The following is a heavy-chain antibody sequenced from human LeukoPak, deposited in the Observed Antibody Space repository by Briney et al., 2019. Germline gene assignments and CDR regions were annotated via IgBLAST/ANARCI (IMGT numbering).Heavy chain of an antibody. Sequence: GASVKVSCKACGYTFTSYYMHWVRQAPGQGLEWMGIINPNGGSTSYAQKFQGRDTMTRDTSTSTVYMALSSLRSEDTAVYSCARFCAVAAAIRGVDDAFDIWGQGTMVTVSS. J-gene: IGHJ3*02. CDR2: INPNGGST. V-gene: IGHV1-46*01. CDR3: ARFCAVAAAIRGVDDAFDI. D-gene: IGHD2-2*02. CDR1: GYTFTSYY.